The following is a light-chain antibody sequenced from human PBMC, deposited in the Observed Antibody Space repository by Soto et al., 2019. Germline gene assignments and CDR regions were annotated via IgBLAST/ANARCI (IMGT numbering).Light chain of an antibody. V-gene: IGKV3-15*01. CDR1: QSVSIN. Sequence: EIVMTQSPGTLSVSPGERATLSCRASQSVSINLAWYQHKPGQGPRLLIYGASTRATGIPARFSGSGSGTEFTITISSLQSEDFAVYYCQQYNNWPLYTFGQGTKLEIK. CDR2: GAS. J-gene: IGKJ2*01. CDR3: QQYNNWPLYT.